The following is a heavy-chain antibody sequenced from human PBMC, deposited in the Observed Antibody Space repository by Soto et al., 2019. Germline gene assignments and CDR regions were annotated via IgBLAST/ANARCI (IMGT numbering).Heavy chain of an antibody. CDR2: IYHSGST. D-gene: IGHD1-26*01. J-gene: IGHJ5*02. CDR1: GYSISSGYY. V-gene: IGHV4-38-2*01. CDR3: ARLSSGSYHNWFDP. Sequence: KPSETLSLTCAVSGYSISSGYYWGWIRQPPGKGLEWIGSIYHSGSTYYNPSLKSRVTISVDTSKNQFSLKLSSVTAADTAVYYCARLSSGSYHNWFDPWGQGTLVTVSS.